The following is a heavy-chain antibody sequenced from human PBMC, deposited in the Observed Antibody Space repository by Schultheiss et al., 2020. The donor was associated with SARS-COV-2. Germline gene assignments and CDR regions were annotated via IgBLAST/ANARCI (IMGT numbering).Heavy chain of an antibody. CDR1: GGSFSGYY. D-gene: IGHD6-13*01. Sequence: SQTLSLTCAVYGGSFSGYYWSWIRQPPGKGLEWIGSIYYSGSTYYNPSLKSRVTISVDTSKNQFSLKLSSVTAADTAVYYCATSVGSWYFDYWGQGTLVTVSS. J-gene: IGHJ4*02. CDR3: ATSVGSWYFDY. V-gene: IGHV4-34*01. CDR2: IYYSGST.